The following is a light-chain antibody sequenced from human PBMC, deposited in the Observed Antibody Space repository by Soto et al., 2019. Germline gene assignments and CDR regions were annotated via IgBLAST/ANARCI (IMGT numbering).Light chain of an antibody. CDR2: GAS. V-gene: IGKV3-15*01. CDR3: QQYNNWPLT. J-gene: IGKJ1*01. CDR1: QSVGSN. Sequence: EIVMTQSPATLSVSPGEGATLSCRASQSVGSNLAWYQQKPGQAPRLLIYGASTRATGVAARFSGSGSGTEFTLTISSLQSEDFAVYYCQQYNNWPLTFGQGTNVEIK.